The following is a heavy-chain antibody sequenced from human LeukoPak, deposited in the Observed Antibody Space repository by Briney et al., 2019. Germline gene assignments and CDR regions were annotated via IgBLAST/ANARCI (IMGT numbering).Heavy chain of an antibody. Sequence: PSETLSLTCAVSGGSISGGSHHWGWFRQSPGKGLEWIGSLYLSRTTYYNPSLNSRVTISVDTSKNQFSLQLNSVTAADTAVYYCVRHDGRGGATMGSLDSWGQGSLVTVSS. CDR1: GGSISGGSHH. CDR3: VRHDGRGGATMGSLDS. CDR2: LYLSRTT. J-gene: IGHJ4*02. V-gene: IGHV4-39*01. D-gene: IGHD5-12*01.